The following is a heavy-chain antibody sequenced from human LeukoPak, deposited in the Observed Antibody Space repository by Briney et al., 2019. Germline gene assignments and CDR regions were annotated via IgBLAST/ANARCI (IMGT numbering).Heavy chain of an antibody. V-gene: IGHV1-69*10. CDR2: IIPVVDLI. Sequence: SVKVSCKASGGPLSCYPFNWVRQAPGQGLEWMGRIIPVVDLINYAQRFQGRVTMTADKSTNTAYMELSSLKSDDTAVYYCASLTPTKGYWGQGTLVTVSS. J-gene: IGHJ4*02. CDR1: GGPLSCYP. CDR3: ASLTPTKGY. D-gene: IGHD4-23*01.